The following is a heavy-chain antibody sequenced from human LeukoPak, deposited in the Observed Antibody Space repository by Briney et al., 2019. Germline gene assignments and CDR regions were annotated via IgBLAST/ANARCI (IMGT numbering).Heavy chain of an antibody. CDR2: IYTSGST. J-gene: IGHJ6*02. Sequence: SQTLSLTCTVSGGSISSGSYYWSWIRQPAGKGLEWIGRIYTSGSTNYNSSLKSRVTISVDKSKNHFSLKLSSVTAADTAVYYCARDNNYCSAGSCSEGYYHGMDVWGQGTTVTVSS. CDR1: GGSISSGSYY. D-gene: IGHD2-15*01. CDR3: ARDNNYCSAGSCSEGYYHGMDV. V-gene: IGHV4-61*02.